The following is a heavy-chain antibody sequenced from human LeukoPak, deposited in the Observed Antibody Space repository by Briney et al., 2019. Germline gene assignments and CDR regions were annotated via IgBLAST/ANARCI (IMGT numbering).Heavy chain of an antibody. V-gene: IGHV1-69*05. D-gene: IGHD3-3*01. Sequence: SVNASCKEFVGTVSSYAISCVRPAPGHGLEWRGGIIPIFGTANYAQKFQGRVTITTDESTSTAYMELSSLRSEDTAVYYCATDFWSGYPQGGYWGQGTLVTVSS. CDR1: VGTVSSYA. CDR3: ATDFWSGYPQGGY. CDR2: IIPIFGTA. J-gene: IGHJ4*02.